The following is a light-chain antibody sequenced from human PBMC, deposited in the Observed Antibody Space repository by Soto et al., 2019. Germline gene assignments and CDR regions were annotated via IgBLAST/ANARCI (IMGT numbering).Light chain of an antibody. V-gene: IGKV1-33*01. CDR3: QHCHILPWT. CDR1: QDITNH. Sequence: DIQMTQSPSSLSASVGDRVTITCQASQDITNHLHWYQQKPGKAPKLLIYDASNLETGVPSRFSGSGFGTDFTFIINNPPPEEFATYFCQHCHILPWTFGQGTKVEIK. J-gene: IGKJ1*01. CDR2: DAS.